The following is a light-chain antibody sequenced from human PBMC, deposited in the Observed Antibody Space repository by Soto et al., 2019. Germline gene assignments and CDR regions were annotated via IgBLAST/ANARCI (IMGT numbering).Light chain of an antibody. CDR2: GAS. Sequence: EIVLTQSPGTLSLSPGERATLSCRASQSVSSTYLAWYQHKLGQAPRLVIYGASSKAYCIPDRFSGSGSGTDFPLSTCSLRRPDFAVYYCQQYGISPRSFGHGTKVEVK. CDR3: QQYGISPRS. V-gene: IGKV3-20*01. J-gene: IGKJ1*01. CDR1: QSVSSTY.